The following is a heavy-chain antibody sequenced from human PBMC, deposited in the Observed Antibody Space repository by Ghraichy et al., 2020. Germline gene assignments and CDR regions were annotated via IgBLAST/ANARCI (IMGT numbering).Heavy chain of an antibody. V-gene: IGHV3-23*01. CDR1: GFTFSSYA. J-gene: IGHJ4*02. Sequence: GGSLRLSRAASGFTFSSYAMSWVRQAPGKGLEWVSAISGSGGSTYYADSVKGRFTISRDNSKNTLYLQMNSLRAEDTAVYYCAKESRDYYDSSGYFDYWGQGTLVTVSS. CDR2: ISGSGGST. CDR3: AKESRDYYDSSGYFDY. D-gene: IGHD3-22*01.